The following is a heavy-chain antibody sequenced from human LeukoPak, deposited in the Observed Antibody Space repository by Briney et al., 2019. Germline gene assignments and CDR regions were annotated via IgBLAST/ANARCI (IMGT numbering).Heavy chain of an antibody. CDR2: IYYTGST. CDR3: ASLSTVTQGYFDS. Sequence: SDTLSLTCTVSGCSISNFFWSLIRQPPGTALEWIGYIYYTGSTNYNPSLKSRLTISLDASKNQFSLKLSSVTATDTAIYYCASLSTVTQGYFDSWGQGTLVTVSS. D-gene: IGHD4-17*01. J-gene: IGHJ4*02. CDR1: GCSISNFF. V-gene: IGHV4-59*08.